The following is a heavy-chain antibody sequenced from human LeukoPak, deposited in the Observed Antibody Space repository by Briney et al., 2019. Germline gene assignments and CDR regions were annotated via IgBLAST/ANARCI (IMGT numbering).Heavy chain of an antibody. Sequence: SETLSLTCSVSGDSITGYYWGWIRQPPGKGLEWIGNIYYTGNTYYNSSLKSRVTISLDTSKNQFSLKLSSVTAADTAVYYCARGYNWNEDAFDIWGQGTMVTVSS. CDR1: GDSITGYY. CDR3: ARGYNWNEDAFDI. J-gene: IGHJ3*02. CDR2: IYYTGNT. D-gene: IGHD1-1*01. V-gene: IGHV4-39*07.